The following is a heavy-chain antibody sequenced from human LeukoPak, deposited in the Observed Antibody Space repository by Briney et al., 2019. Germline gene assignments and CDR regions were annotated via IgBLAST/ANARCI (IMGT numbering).Heavy chain of an antibody. V-gene: IGHV4-34*01. CDR1: GGSFSGYY. D-gene: IGHD3-22*01. J-gene: IGHJ3*02. CDR2: INHSGST. CDR3: ARLQRITMNAFDI. Sequence: SETLSLTCAVYGGSFSGYYWSWIRQPPGKGLEWIGEINHSGSTNYNPSLKSRVTISVDTSKNQFSLKLSSVTAADTAVYYCARLQRITMNAFDIWGQGTMVTVSS.